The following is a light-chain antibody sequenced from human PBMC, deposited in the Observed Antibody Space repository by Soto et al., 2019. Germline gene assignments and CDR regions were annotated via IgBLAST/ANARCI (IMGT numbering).Light chain of an antibody. Sequence: DIQMTQSPSTLSASVGARVPITCRASQSISSWLAWYQQKPGKAPKLLICDASSLESGVPSRFSGSGSGTEFTLTISSLQPDDFATYYCQQYNSYSTFGQGTKVDIK. CDR2: DAS. CDR1: QSISSW. V-gene: IGKV1-5*01. J-gene: IGKJ1*01. CDR3: QQYNSYST.